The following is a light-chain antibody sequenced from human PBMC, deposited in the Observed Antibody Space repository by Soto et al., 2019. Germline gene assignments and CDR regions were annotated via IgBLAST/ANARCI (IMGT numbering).Light chain of an antibody. CDR2: GAS. CDR1: QSVSSSY. Sequence: EIVLTQSPGTLSLSPGERATLSCRASQSVSSSYLAWYQQKPGQAPRPLIYGASSRAIGIPDRFSGSGSGTDFTLTISRLEPEDFGMYYCQQYGSSPWTFGQGTKVDIK. V-gene: IGKV3-20*01. CDR3: QQYGSSPWT. J-gene: IGKJ1*01.